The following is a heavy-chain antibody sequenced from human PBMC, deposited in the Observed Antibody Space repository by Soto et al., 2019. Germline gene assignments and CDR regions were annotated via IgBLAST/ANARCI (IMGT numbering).Heavy chain of an antibody. CDR2: ISGYDGRT. J-gene: IGHJ6*02. CDR3: AREGDVPYYYYGMDV. CDR1: GYTFTRYG. V-gene: IGHV1-18*01. Sequence: QVHLVQSGAEVKKPGASVKVSCKTSGYTFTRYGISWVRQAPGQGLEWMGWISGYDGRTNFAQKVQDRVTMTTDTCTSTVYMELRSLSSDDTAVYYCAREGDVPYYYYGMDVCGQGTTVTVSS. D-gene: IGHD2-21*02.